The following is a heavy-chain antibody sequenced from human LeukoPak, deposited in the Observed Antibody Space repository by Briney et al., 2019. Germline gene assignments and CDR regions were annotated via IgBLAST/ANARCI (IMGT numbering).Heavy chain of an antibody. D-gene: IGHD4-11*01. J-gene: IGHJ5*02. CDR2: ITSSTSIM. CDR3: ARDGDYSDYMTTVGYDL. Sequence: PGGSLRLSCAASGFTFSSYTMNWVRQAPGKGLEWVSYITSSTSIMSYADSVKGRFTISRDNARNSLYLQMNSLRDEDTAVYFCARDGDYSDYMTTVGYDLWGQGTQVTVSS. V-gene: IGHV3-48*02. CDR1: GFTFSSYT.